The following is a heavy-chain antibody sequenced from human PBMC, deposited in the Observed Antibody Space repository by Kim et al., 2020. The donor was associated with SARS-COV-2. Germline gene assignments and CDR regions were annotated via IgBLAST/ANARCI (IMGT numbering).Heavy chain of an antibody. J-gene: IGHJ6*02. Sequence: APVKVSCKVSGYTLTELSMHWVRQAPGKGLEWMGGFDPEDGETIYAQKFQGRVTMTEDTSTDTAYRELSSLRSEDTAVYYCATGIAASGYYYYYGMDVWGQGPTVTVSS. CDR2: FDPEDGET. CDR3: ATGIAASGYYYYYGMDV. D-gene: IGHD6-13*01. CDR1: GYTLTELS. V-gene: IGHV1-24*01.